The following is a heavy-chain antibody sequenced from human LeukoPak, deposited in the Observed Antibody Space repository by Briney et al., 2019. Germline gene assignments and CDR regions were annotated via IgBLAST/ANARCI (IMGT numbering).Heavy chain of an antibody. V-gene: IGHV1-69*01. Sequence: GASVKVSCKASGGTFSSYAISWVRQAPGQGLEWMGGIIPIFGTANYAQKFQGRVTITADESTSTAYMELSSLRSEDTAVYYCARGHCSSTSCYWFGYYYYGMDVWGQGATVIVSS. CDR1: GGTFSSYA. D-gene: IGHD2-2*01. J-gene: IGHJ6*02. CDR2: IIPIFGTA. CDR3: ARGHCSSTSCYWFGYYYYGMDV.